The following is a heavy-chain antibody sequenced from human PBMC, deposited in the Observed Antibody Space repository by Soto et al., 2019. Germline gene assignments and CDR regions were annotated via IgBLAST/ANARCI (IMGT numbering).Heavy chain of an antibody. CDR2: SYYSGSP. Sequence: PSETLSLTCTVSGGSISSYYWSWIRQPPGKGLEWIGYSYYSGSPYYTPSLKSRVTMSVDTSKNQFSLKLTSMTAADTAVYYCATLPHYGAPNAGFWGHGILVTVSS. CDR3: ATLPHYGAPNAGF. V-gene: IGHV4-59*08. D-gene: IGHD4-17*01. CDR1: GGSISSYY. J-gene: IGHJ4*01.